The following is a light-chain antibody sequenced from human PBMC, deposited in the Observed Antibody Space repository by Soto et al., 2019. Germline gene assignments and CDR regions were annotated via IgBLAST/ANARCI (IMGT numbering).Light chain of an antibody. CDR1: QSVGSY. V-gene: IGKV3-11*01. CDR2: GAS. J-gene: IGKJ1*01. CDR3: LQDYDYPRT. Sequence: EIVLTQSPATLSLSPGERATLSCRASQSVGSYLAWYKQKPGQAPRLLIYGASNRAPGIPARFSGSGSGTDFTLTISSLKPEDFETYYCLQDYDYPRTFGQGTKVDIK.